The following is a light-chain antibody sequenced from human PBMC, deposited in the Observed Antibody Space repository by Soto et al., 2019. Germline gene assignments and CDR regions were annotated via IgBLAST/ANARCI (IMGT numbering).Light chain of an antibody. Sequence: EIVMTQSPATLSVSPGERATLSCRASQSVCSNLAWYQHRPGQAPRLLILGASTTDNGVPARFSGSGSGTESTLTISGLQSEDSAVYYCQQYKDWYTFGQGTKLQIK. CDR1: QSVCSN. CDR3: QQYKDWYT. CDR2: GAS. V-gene: IGKV3-15*01. J-gene: IGKJ2*01.